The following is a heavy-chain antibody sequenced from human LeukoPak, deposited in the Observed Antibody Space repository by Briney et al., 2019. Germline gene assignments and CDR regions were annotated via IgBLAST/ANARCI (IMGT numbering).Heavy chain of an antibody. CDR3: ARVRRYFDWLLLDY. D-gene: IGHD3-9*01. CDR2: ISSSGGTI. J-gene: IGHJ4*02. V-gene: IGHV3-48*03. Sequence: GGSLRLSCAASGFTFSSYEMNWVRQAPGKGLEWVSYISSSGGTIYYADSVKGRFTISRDNAKNSLYLQMNSLRAEDTAVYYCARVRRYFDWLLLDYWGQGTLVTVSS. CDR1: GFTFSSYE.